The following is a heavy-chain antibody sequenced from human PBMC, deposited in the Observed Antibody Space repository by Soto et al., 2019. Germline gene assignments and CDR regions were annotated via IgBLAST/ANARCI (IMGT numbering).Heavy chain of an antibody. J-gene: IGHJ4*02. CDR3: ARRTNGYFGY. CDR2: ILADYNT. D-gene: IGHD2-8*01. V-gene: IGHV3-23*03. Sequence: EVQLLESGGGLVQQGGSLTLSCAASGFTFSDYTMSWVRQAPGKVLECISVILADYNTYYTDSVRGRFTISRDNSKNTLYLEMISLRAEDTAVYYCARRTNGYFGYWGQGALVTVSS. CDR1: GFTFSDYT.